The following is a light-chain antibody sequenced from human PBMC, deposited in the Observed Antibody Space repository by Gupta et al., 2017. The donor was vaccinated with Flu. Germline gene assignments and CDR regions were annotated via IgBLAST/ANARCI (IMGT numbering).Light chain of an antibody. CDR3: HQYYGSPFT. J-gene: IGKJ3*01. Sequence: DIVMTQSSGSLVAALGETVTINCRSSQTLFYASNNKNYLAWYQRKPGQSPQLLIYWASIRESGVPARFSGSGSGTHFSLTITSLQAEDAAIYYCHQYYGSPFTFGPGTRLDLK. CDR1: QTLFYASNNKNY. V-gene: IGKV4-1*01. CDR2: WAS.